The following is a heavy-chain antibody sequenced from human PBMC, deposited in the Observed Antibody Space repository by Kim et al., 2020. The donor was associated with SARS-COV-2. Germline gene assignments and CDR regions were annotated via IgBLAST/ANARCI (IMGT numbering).Heavy chain of an antibody. J-gene: IGHJ6*02. D-gene: IGHD4-4*01. CDR3: AKDVWDYSGMDV. Sequence: GGSLRLSCAASGFTIDSNAMNWVRQAPGKGLEWVAAISGHGRDTYYADSMKGRVTISRDTSKNRLYLEMNTLRGEDTAVYYCAKDVWDYSGMDVWGQGTTVTVPS. CDR2: ISGHGRDT. V-gene: IGHV3-23*01. CDR1: GFTIDSNA.